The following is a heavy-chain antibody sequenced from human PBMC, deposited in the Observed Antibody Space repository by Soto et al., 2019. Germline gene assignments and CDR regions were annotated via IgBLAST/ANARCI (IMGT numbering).Heavy chain of an antibody. Sequence: SETLSLTCTVSGGSISSYYWSWIRQPPGKGLEWIGYIYYSGSTNYNPSLKSRVTISVDTSKNQFSLKLSSVTAADTAVYYCARLSCSGGSCYSLYYYYMDLWGKGTTFTDSS. V-gene: IGHV4-59*08. D-gene: IGHD2-15*01. CDR3: ARLSCSGGSCYSLYYYYMDL. CDR1: GGSISSYY. CDR2: IYYSGST. J-gene: IGHJ6*03.